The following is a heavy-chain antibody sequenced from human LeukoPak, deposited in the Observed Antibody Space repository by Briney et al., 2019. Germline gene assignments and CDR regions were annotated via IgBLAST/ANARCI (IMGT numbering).Heavy chain of an antibody. CDR2: IYYSGST. CDR3: ARVQVPPSGSYYNDLLDY. D-gene: IGHD3-10*01. V-gene: IGHV4-39*07. J-gene: IGHJ4*02. CDR1: GGSISSSSYY. Sequence: PSETLSLTCTVSGGSISSSSYYWGWIREPPGKGLEWIGSIYYSGSTYYNPSLKSRVTISVDTSKNQFSLKLSSVTAADTAVYYCARVQVPPSGSYYNDLLDYWGQGTLVTVSS.